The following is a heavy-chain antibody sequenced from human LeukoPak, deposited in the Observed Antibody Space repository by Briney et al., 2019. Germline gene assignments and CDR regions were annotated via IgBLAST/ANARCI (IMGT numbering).Heavy chain of an antibody. J-gene: IGHJ3*02. CDR2: INHSGST. Sequence: NPSETLSLTCAVYGGSFSGYYWSWIRQPPGKGLEWIGEINHSGSTNYNPSLKSRVTISVDTSKNQFSLKLSSVTAADTAVYYCAISGGDGYNWSAFDIWGQGTMVTVSS. CDR3: AISGGDGYNWSAFDI. CDR1: GGSFSGYY. D-gene: IGHD5-24*01. V-gene: IGHV4-34*01.